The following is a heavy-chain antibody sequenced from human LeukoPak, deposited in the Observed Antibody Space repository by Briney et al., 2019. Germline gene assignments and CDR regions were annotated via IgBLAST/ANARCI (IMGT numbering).Heavy chain of an antibody. J-gene: IGHJ4*02. CDR1: GFTVSNNY. D-gene: IGHD6-13*01. CDR2: IYGGGST. CDR3: ASSYSSSWPEIDY. V-gene: IGHV3-53*01. Sequence: GGSLRLSCAASGFTVSNNYMSWVRQAPGKGLEWVSIIYGGGSTYYADSVNGRFTISRHNSKNTLFLQMSSLRAEDTAVYYCASSYSSSWPEIDYWGQGTLVTVSS.